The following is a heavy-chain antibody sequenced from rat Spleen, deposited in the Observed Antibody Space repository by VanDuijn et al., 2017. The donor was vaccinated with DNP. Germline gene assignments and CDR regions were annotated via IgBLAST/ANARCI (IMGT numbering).Heavy chain of an antibody. CDR3: AGRPPPTRGPFDY. J-gene: IGHJ2*01. Sequence: EVQLQESGPGLVKPSQSLSLTCSVTGYSITSNYWGWIRKFPGNKMEWMAYISYSGSTGYNPSLKSRISITSYTSKNQFFLQLNSVTTEDTATYYCAGRPPPTRGPFDYWGQGIMVTVSS. V-gene: IGHV3-1*01. CDR2: ISYSGST. D-gene: IGHD1-4*01. CDR1: GYSITSNY.